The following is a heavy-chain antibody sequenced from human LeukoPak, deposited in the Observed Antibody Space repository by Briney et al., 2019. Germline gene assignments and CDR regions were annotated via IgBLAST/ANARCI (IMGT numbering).Heavy chain of an antibody. CDR1: GYTFTSYG. V-gene: IGHV1-18*01. Sequence: ASVKVSCKASGYTFTSYGISWVRQAPGQGLEWMGWISAYNGNTNCAQKLQGRVTMTTDTSTSTAYMEPRSLRSGDTAVYYCARGVDVATDFDYWGQGTLVNVSS. J-gene: IGHJ4*02. CDR2: ISAYNGNT. D-gene: IGHD5-12*01. CDR3: ARGVDVATDFDY.